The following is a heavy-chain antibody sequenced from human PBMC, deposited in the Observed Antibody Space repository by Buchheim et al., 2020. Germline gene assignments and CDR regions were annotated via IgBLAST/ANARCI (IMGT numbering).Heavy chain of an antibody. D-gene: IGHD2-21*01. V-gene: IGHV1-69*02. Sequence: QVQLVQSGAEVKKPGSSVKVSCKASGGTFSSYTISWVRRAPGQGLEWRGRNITILGIANYAQKFQGTVTITAAKSKSKAYMELSSLRSEDTAVYYCARYSPVDPNGMDVWGQGTT. CDR1: GGTFSSYT. CDR3: ARYSPVDPNGMDV. CDR2: NITILGIA. J-gene: IGHJ6*02.